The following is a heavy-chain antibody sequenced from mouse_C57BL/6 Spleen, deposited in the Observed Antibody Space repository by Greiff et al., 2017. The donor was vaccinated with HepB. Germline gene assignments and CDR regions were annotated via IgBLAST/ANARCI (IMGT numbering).Heavy chain of an antibody. J-gene: IGHJ2*01. CDR1: GFTFNTYA. CDR2: IRSKSSNYAT. CDR3: VRGYYGSSYPYYFDY. Sequence: EVQLVESGGGLVQPKGSLKLSCAASGFTFNTYAMHWVRQAPGKGLEWVARIRSKSSNYATYYADSVKDRFTISRDDSQSMLYLQMNNLKTEDTALYYCVRGYYGSSYPYYFDYWGQGTTLTVSS. D-gene: IGHD1-1*01. V-gene: IGHV10-3*01.